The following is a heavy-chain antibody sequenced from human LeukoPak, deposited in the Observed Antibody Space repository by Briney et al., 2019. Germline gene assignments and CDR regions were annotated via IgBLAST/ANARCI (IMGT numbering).Heavy chain of an antibody. D-gene: IGHD5-24*01. V-gene: IGHV4-34*01. CDR1: GGSFSGYY. CDR3: ARGRVLRATTRIYYFDY. J-gene: IGHJ4*02. Sequence: SETLSLTCAVYGGSFSGYYWSWIRQPPGKGLEWIGEINHSGSTNYNPSLKSRVTISVDTSKNQFSLKLSSVTAADTAVYYCARGRVLRATTRIYYFDYWGQGTLVTVSS. CDR2: INHSGST.